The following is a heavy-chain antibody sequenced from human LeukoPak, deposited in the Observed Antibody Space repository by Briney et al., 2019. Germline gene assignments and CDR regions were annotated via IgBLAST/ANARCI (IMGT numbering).Heavy chain of an antibody. Sequence: GRSLRLSCAASGFTFSSYGMHWVRQAPGKGLEWVAVIWYDGSNKYYADSVKGRFTISRDNAKNSLYLQMNSLRAEDTAVYYCARGAASFDPWGQGTLVTVSS. CDR2: IWYDGSNK. CDR1: GFTFSSYG. CDR3: ARGAASFDP. V-gene: IGHV3-33*01. J-gene: IGHJ5*02.